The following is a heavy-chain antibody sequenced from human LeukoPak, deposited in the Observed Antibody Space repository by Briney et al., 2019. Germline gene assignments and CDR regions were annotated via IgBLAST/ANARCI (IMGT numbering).Heavy chain of an antibody. J-gene: IGHJ6*02. V-gene: IGHV3-7*01. CDR1: GFTFSRYW. D-gene: IGHD3-3*01. Sequence: GGSLRLSCAASGFTFSRYWMSWVRRAPGKGLEWVANIKQDGSEKYYVDSVKGRFTISRDNAKNSLYLQMNSLRAEDTAVYYCARDSGPPTTYYDFWSGYPYNGMDVWGQGTTVTVSS. CDR3: ARDSGPPTTYYDFWSGYPYNGMDV. CDR2: IKQDGSEK.